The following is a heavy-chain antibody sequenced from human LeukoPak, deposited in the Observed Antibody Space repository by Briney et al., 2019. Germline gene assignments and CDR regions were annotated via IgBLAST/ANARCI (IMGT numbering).Heavy chain of an antibody. Sequence: GASVKVSCKASGYTFTSYAISWVRQAPGQGLEWMGWINPNSGGTNYAQKFQGRVTMTRDTSISTAYMELSRLRSDDTAVCYCARVRKVVAAADYWGQGTLVTVSS. D-gene: IGHD2-15*01. V-gene: IGHV1-2*02. CDR1: GYTFTSYA. J-gene: IGHJ4*02. CDR2: INPNSGGT. CDR3: ARVRKVVAAADY.